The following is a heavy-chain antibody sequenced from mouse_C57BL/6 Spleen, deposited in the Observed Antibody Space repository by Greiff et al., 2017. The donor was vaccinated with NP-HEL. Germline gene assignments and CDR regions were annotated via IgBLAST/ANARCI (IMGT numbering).Heavy chain of an antibody. V-gene: IGHV5-17*01. Sequence: EVKLVESGGGLVKPGGSLKLSCAASGFTFSDYGMHWVRQAPETGLEWVAYISSCSSSIYYADTVKGRFTISRDKAKSTLFLQMTSLRSEDTAMYYCARPGTTVVGFDYWGQGTTLTVSS. CDR2: ISSCSSSI. D-gene: IGHD1-1*01. CDR3: ARPGTTVVGFDY. J-gene: IGHJ2*01. CDR1: GFTFSDYG.